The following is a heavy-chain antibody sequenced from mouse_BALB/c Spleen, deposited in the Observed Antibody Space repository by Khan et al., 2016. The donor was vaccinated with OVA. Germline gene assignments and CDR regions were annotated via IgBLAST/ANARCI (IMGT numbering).Heavy chain of an antibody. CDR3: VRDGAYHRNDGWFAY. CDR1: GYTFTSYT. J-gene: IGHJ3*01. Sequence: VQLQQSGAELARPGASVKMSCKASGYTFTSYTIHWIKLRPGQGLEWIGFINPSNCYTNYNQKFKDKATLTADKSSTTVYMQLSSLTSDDSAVYNCVRDGAYHRNDGWFAYWGQGTLVTVSA. V-gene: IGHV1-4*01. D-gene: IGHD2-14*01. CDR2: INPSNCYT.